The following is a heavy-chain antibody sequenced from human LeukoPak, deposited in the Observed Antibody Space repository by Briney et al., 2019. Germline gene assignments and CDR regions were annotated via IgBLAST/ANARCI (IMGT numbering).Heavy chain of an antibody. CDR3: ARDNDPYYYDSPGLDY. CDR1: GYTFTSYY. J-gene: IGHJ4*02. CDR2: INPSGGST. V-gene: IGHV1-46*01. D-gene: IGHD3-22*01. Sequence: ASVKVSCKASGYTFTSYYMHWVRQAPGQGLEWMGIINPSGGSTNYAQKFQGRVTITADKSTSTAYMELSSLRSEDTAVYYCARDNDPYYYDSPGLDYWGQGTLVTVSS.